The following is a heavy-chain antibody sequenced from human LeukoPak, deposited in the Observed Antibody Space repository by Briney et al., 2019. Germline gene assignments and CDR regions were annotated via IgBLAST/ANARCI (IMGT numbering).Heavy chain of an antibody. J-gene: IGHJ5*02. CDR2: IYYSGST. CDR1: GGSISSSSYY. D-gene: IGHD3-10*01. Sequence: SETLSLTCTVSGGSISSSSYYWGWIRQPPGKGLEWIGSIYYSGSTYYNPSLKSRVTISVDTSKNQFSLKLSSVTAADTAVYYCARGLVRGEGAFDPWGQGTLVTVSS. V-gene: IGHV4-39*07. CDR3: ARGLVRGEGAFDP.